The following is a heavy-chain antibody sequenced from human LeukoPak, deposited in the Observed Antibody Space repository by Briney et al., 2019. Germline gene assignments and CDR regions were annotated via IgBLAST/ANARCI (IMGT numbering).Heavy chain of an antibody. CDR3: TAEYDSSGYYPWFFDL. J-gene: IGHJ2*01. CDR2: IKSKSAGGKT. CDR1: GFTFSNAW. V-gene: IGHV3-15*01. D-gene: IGHD3-22*01. Sequence: PGGSLRLSCAASGFTFSNAWMGWVRQAPGKGLEWVGRIKSKSAGGKTDYAAPMKGRLTISRDDSKNTLYLQMNSLKTEDTAVYYCTAEYDSSGYYPWFFDLWGRGTLVTASS.